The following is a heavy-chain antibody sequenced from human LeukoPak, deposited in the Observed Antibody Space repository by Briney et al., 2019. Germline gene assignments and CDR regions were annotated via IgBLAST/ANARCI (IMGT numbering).Heavy chain of an antibody. CDR1: GFTISAYV. J-gene: IGHJ4*01. D-gene: IGHD2-8*02. V-gene: IGHV3-30*04. CDR3: VRDGGYTGGWTYGAGDY. CDR2: ISNDGNEK. Sequence: PGRSLRLSCEASGFTISAYVMHWVRQAPGKGLECVAVISNDGNEKYYADSVKGRFSISRDNSKNTLYLQMSSLRTEDTAVYYCVRDGGYTGGWTYGAGDYWGQGTLVTVSS.